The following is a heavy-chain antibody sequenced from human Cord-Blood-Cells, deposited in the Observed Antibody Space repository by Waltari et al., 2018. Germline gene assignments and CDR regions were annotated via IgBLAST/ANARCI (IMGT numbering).Heavy chain of an antibody. CDR2: IYHSGRT. CDR1: GGSISSGGYS. Sequence: QLQLQESGSGLVKPSQTLSLTCAVSGGSISSGGYSWSWIRQPPGKGLEWIGYIYHSGRTYYKPSRKSRITISVGRSKNQFSLKLSSVTAADTAVYYCARAVESYCSSTSCYTYYFDYWGQGTLVTVSS. V-gene: IGHV4-30-2*01. J-gene: IGHJ4*02. CDR3: ARAVESYCSSTSCYTYYFDY. D-gene: IGHD2-2*02.